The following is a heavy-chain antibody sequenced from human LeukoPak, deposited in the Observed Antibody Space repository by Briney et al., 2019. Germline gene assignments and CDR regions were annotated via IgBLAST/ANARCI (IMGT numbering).Heavy chain of an antibody. Sequence: SETLSLTCTVSGGSISSYFWSWIRQPPGKGLEWIGYMYYSGSTNYNPSLKSRVTISVDTSKNQFSLKLSSVTAADTAVYYCARVVRQVAADWFDPWGQGILVTVSS. J-gene: IGHJ5*02. CDR3: ARVVRQVAADWFDP. V-gene: IGHV4-59*12. CDR1: GGSISSYF. D-gene: IGHD6-25*01. CDR2: MYYSGST.